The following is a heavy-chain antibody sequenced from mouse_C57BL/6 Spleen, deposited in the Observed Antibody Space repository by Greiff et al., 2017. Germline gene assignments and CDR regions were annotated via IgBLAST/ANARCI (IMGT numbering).Heavy chain of an antibody. Sequence: EVQGVESGGGLVKPGGSLKLSCAASGFTFSSYTMSWVRQTPEKRLEWVATISGGGGNTYYPDSVKGRFTISRDNAKNTLYLQMSSLRSEDTALYYCARLGTGPFDYGGQGTTLTVSS. J-gene: IGHJ2*01. CDR1: GFTFSSYT. D-gene: IGHD4-1*01. CDR3: ARLGTGPFDY. V-gene: IGHV5-9*01. CDR2: ISGGGGNT.